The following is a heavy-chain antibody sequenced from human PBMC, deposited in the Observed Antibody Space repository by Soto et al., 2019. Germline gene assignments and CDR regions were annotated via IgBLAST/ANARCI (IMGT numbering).Heavy chain of an antibody. CDR2: INAATGNS. CDR1: GYSLTSYA. CDR3: ARDFNWAFDI. J-gene: IGHJ3*02. D-gene: IGHD1-20*01. Sequence: VSVKVSCKASGYSLTSYAMHWVRQAPGQRLEWMAWINAATGNSKYSQRFQDRVTITRDTSASTAYMELSSLRSEDTAVYYCARDFNWAFDIWGQGTMVTVSS. V-gene: IGHV1-3*01.